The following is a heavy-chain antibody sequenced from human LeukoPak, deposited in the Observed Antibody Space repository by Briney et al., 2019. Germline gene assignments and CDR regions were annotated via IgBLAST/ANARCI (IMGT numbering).Heavy chain of an antibody. CDR1: GFTFSSYA. Sequence: PGGSLRLSCAASGFTFSSYAMSWVRQAPGKGLEWVSAISGSGGSTYYADSVKGRFTISRDNSKNTLYLQMNSLRAEDTAVYYCARVPYDFWSGTYYMDVWGKGTTVTVSS. CDR2: ISGSGGST. V-gene: IGHV3-23*01. CDR3: ARVPYDFWSGTYYMDV. J-gene: IGHJ6*03. D-gene: IGHD3-3*01.